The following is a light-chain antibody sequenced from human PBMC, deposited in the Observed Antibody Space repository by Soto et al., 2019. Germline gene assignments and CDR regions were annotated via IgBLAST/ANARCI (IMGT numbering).Light chain of an antibody. J-gene: IGKJ4*01. CDR3: QQYGSSPLT. CDR1: QSVSSSY. V-gene: IGKV3-20*01. CDR2: GAS. Sequence: EIVLTQSPGTLSLSPGERATLSCRASQSVSSSYLAWYQQKPGQAPRLLIYGASGRATGIPDRFSGSGSGTDFTLTISRLEPEDFAVYSCQQYGSSPLTFGGGTKVDIK.